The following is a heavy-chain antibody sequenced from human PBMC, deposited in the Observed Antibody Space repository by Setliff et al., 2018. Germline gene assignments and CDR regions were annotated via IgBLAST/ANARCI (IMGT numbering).Heavy chain of an antibody. CDR1: GYTFTSYD. CDR2: MNPNSGNT. CDR3: ARVKVIVGATPRTYYMDV. Sequence: ASVKVSCKASGYTFTSYDINWVRQATGQGLEWMGWMNPNSGNTGYAQKFQGRVTITMNTSISTAYMELSSLRSEDTAVYYCARVKVIVGATPRTYYMDVWGKGTTVTVSS. J-gene: IGHJ6*03. V-gene: IGHV1-8*03. D-gene: IGHD1-26*01.